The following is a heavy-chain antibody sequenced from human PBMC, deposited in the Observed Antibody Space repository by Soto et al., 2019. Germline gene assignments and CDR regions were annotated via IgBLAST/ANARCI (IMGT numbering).Heavy chain of an antibody. J-gene: IGHJ4*02. CDR2: INPNSGGT. CDR3: ARAMGEGDYDYIWGSYRYNYFDY. Sequence: ASVKVSCKASGYTFTVYYMHWVRQAPGQGLEWMGWINPNSGGTNYAQKFQGWVTMTRDTSISTAYMELSRLRSDDTAVYYCARAMGEGDYDYIWGSYRYNYFDYWGQGTLVTVS. CDR1: GYTFTVYY. D-gene: IGHD3-16*02. V-gene: IGHV1-2*04.